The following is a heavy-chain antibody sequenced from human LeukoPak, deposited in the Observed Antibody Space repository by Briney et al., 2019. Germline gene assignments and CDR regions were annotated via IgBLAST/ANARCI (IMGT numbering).Heavy chain of an antibody. CDR2: INHSGST. CDR1: GGSFSGYY. CDR3: ASYDSSGYYLGY. J-gene: IGHJ4*02. D-gene: IGHD3-22*01. V-gene: IGHV4-34*01. Sequence: QASETLSLTCAVYGGSFSGYYWSWIRQPPGKGLEWIGEINHSGSTNYNPSLKSRVTISVDTSKNQFSLKLSSVTAADTAVYYCASYDSSGYYLGYWGQGTLVTVSS.